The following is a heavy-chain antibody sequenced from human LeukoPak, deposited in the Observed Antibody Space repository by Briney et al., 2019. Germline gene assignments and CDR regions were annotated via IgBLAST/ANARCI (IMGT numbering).Heavy chain of an antibody. CDR3: ARAKRVRGWFDP. J-gene: IGHJ5*02. V-gene: IGHV4-59*01. Sequence: PSETLSLTXTVSGGSISSYYWSWIRQPQGKGLEWIGYIYYSGSTNYNPSLKSRVTISVDTSKNQFSLKLSSVTAADTAVYYCARAKRVRGWFDPWGQGTLVTVSS. CDR2: IYYSGST. D-gene: IGHD1-1*01. CDR1: GGSISSYY.